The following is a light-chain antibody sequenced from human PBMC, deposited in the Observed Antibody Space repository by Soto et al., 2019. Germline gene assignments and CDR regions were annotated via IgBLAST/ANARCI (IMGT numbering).Light chain of an antibody. Sequence: QSVTISCTGTSSDISDNKYVSWFQQHPGKAPKVLIYEVNKRASGVPDRFSGSKSGNTASLTVSGLRADDEADYYCNSYVGSNNYVFGTGTKVTV. CDR2: EVN. V-gene: IGLV2-8*01. J-gene: IGLJ1*01. CDR1: SSDISDNKY. CDR3: NSYVGSNNYV.